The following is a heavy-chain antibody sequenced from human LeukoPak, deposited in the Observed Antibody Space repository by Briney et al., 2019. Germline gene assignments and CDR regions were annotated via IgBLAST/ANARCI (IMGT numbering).Heavy chain of an antibody. Sequence: GASVKVSCKASGYTFTGYYMHWVRQAPGQGLEWMGWINPNSGGTNYAQMFQGRVAMTRDTSIDTAYMELSRLTSDDTAVYYCARGREYGRTSDSRLGGYWGQGTLVTVSS. CDR2: INPNSGGT. J-gene: IGHJ4*02. CDR1: GYTFTGYY. CDR3: ARGREYGRTSDSRLGGY. V-gene: IGHV1-2*02. D-gene: IGHD7-27*01.